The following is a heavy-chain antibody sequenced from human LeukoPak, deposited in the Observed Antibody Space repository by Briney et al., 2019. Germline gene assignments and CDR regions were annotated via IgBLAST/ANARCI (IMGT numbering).Heavy chain of an antibody. CDR1: GFTFSNAW. CDR2: IKSKTDGGTT. D-gene: IGHD3-22*01. Sequence: GGSLRLSCAASGFTFSNAWMSWVRQAPGKGLEWVGRIKSKTDGGTTDYAAPVKGRFTISRDDSKNTPYLQMNSLKTEDTAVYYCTTGRETYYYDSSGYYRHAEYFQHWGQGTLVTVSS. V-gene: IGHV3-15*01. J-gene: IGHJ1*01. CDR3: TTGRETYYYDSSGYYRHAEYFQH.